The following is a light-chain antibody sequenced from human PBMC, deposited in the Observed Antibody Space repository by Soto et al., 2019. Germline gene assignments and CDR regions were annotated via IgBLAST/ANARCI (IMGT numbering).Light chain of an antibody. CDR1: SSNIGSNT. CDR3: AAWDDSLNGPYVV. CDR2: SNN. J-gene: IGLJ2*01. Sequence: QSVLTQPPSASGTPGQRVTTSCSGSSSNIGSNTVKWYQQLPGTAPKLLIYSNNQRPSGVPDRFSGSKSGTSASLAISGLQSEDEADYYCAAWDDSLNGPYVVFGGGTQLTVL. V-gene: IGLV1-44*01.